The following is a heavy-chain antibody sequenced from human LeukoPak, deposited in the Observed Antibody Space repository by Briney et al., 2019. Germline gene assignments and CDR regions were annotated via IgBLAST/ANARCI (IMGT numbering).Heavy chain of an antibody. CDR1: GASISSYY. D-gene: IGHD3-22*01. CDR2: SAHSGST. V-gene: IGHV4-59*01. CDR3: ARYYADINGYYYYYDY. Sequence: SETLSLTCTVSGASISSYYWSWIRQPPGKGLEWIGFSAHSGSTSYNPSLKSRVTISVDRSMNHFSLILTSVTAADTAVYYCARYYADINGYYYYYDYWGQGTLVTVSS. J-gene: IGHJ4*02.